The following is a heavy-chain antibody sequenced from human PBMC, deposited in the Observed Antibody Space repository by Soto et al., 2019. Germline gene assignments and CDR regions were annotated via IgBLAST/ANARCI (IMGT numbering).Heavy chain of an antibody. CDR1: GDSVSSNSVA. J-gene: IGHJ4*02. CDR2: TYYRSKWSS. CDR3: ARDGPTTHYYLDY. Sequence: SQTLSLTCAISGDSVSSNSVAWNWIRQSPSRGLEWLGRTYYRSKWSSEYAVSVGSRITINADTSKNHFSLQLNSVTPEDTAVYYCARDGPTTHYYLDYWGQGTLVTVSS. V-gene: IGHV6-1*01.